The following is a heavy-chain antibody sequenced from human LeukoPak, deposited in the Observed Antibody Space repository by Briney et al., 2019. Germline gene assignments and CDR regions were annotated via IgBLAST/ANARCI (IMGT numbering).Heavy chain of an antibody. Sequence: SETLSLTCTVSGGSISSYYWSWIRQPAGKGLEWIGYIYYSGSTYYNPSLKSRVTISVDTSKNQFSLKLSSVTAADTAVYYCAREGGKSGYYDWGQGTLVTVSS. V-gene: IGHV4-59*06. D-gene: IGHD3-22*01. CDR3: AREGGKSGYYD. CDR1: GGSISSYY. J-gene: IGHJ4*02. CDR2: IYYSGST.